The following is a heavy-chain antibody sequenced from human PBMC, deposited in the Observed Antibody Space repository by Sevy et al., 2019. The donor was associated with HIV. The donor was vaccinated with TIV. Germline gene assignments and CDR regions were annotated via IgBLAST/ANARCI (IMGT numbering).Heavy chain of an antibody. CDR3: AKVWGAGYCSSTSCYGSGVDY. D-gene: IGHD2-2*01. CDR1: GFTFSSYA. CDR2: ISGSGGST. V-gene: IGHV3-23*01. J-gene: IGHJ4*02. Sequence: GGSLRLSCAASGFTFSSYAMSWVRQAPGKGLEWVSAISGSGGSTYYEDSVKGRFTISRDNSKNTLYLQMNSLRAEDTAVYYCAKVWGAGYCSSTSCYGSGVDYWGQGTLVTVSS.